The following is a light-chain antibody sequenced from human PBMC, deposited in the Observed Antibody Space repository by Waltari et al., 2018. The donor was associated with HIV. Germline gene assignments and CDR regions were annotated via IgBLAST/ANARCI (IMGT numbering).Light chain of an antibody. V-gene: IGKV3-11*01. Sequence: EIVLTQSPSILSLSPGETATLSCRASHTVSAYLAWYQKTPGQVLRLLIYDASTRAPGIPDRFSGRGSGTDYTLTISNLQPEDFAVYYCHQHHNGLSFGGGTKVELK. J-gene: IGKJ4*01. CDR2: DAS. CDR3: HQHHNGLS. CDR1: HTVSAY.